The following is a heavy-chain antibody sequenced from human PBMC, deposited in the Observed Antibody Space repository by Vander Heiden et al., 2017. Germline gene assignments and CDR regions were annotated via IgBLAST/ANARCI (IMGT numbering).Heavy chain of an antibody. J-gene: IGHJ4*02. CDR2: IYYSGST. V-gene: IGHV4-59*01. D-gene: IGHD6-13*01. CDR1: GGSISSYY. CDR3: ARASLAAAGVDY. Sequence: QVQLQESGPGLVKPSETLSLTCTVPGGSISSYYWSWIRQPPGKGLEWIGYIYYSGSTNYNPSLKSRVTISVDTSKNQFSLKLSSVTAADTAVYYCARASLAAAGVDYWGQGTLVTVSS.